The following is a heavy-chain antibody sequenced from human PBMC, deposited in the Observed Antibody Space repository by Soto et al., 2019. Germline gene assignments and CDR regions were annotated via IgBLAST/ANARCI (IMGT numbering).Heavy chain of an antibody. CDR1: GGSFSGYY. Sequence: QVQLQQWGAGLLKPSETLSLTCAVYGGSFSGYYWSWIRQPPGKGLEGIGEINHRGSTNYNPSLKSRVTISVDTSKNQFSLKLSSVTAADTAVYYCARDAFRRWLQLRNAFDIWGQGTMVTVSS. D-gene: IGHD5-12*01. J-gene: IGHJ3*02. CDR3: ARDAFRRWLQLRNAFDI. CDR2: INHRGST. V-gene: IGHV4-34*01.